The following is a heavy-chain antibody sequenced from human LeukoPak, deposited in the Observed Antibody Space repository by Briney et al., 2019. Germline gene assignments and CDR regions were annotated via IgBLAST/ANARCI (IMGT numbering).Heavy chain of an antibody. D-gene: IGHD2-8*01. CDR1: GGYTFGGFA. J-gene: IGHJ4*02. V-gene: IGHV3-30*04. CDR3: AKDRSCINDVCHGDFDY. CDR2: ISHDGTNI. Sequence: GGSLRLSCLDSGGYTFGGFAMHWVRQAPGKGLDWVALISHDGTNIRYADSVKGRFTISRDNSKNTLYLQMNSLGGEDTAVYYCAKDRSCINDVCHGDFDYWGQGTLVTVSS.